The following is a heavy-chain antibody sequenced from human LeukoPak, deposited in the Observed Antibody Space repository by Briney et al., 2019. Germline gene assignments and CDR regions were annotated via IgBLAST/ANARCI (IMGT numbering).Heavy chain of an antibody. CDR1: GFTFSHYG. CDR3: AKDAQRGFDYSNSLEY. Sequence: GGSLRLSCAASGFTFSHYGMHWVRQAPGKGLEWVAVIWNDGANRYYGDSVKGRFTISRDDSKNTVYLQMNGLRAGDTAVYYCAKDAQRGFDYSNSLEYWGQGTLVTVSS. J-gene: IGHJ4*02. D-gene: IGHD4-11*01. V-gene: IGHV3-33*06. CDR2: IWNDGANR.